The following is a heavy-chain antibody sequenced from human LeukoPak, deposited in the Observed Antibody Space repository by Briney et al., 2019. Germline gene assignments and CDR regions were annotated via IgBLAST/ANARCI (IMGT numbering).Heavy chain of an antibody. Sequence: ASVKVSCKASGYTFTSYYMHWVRQAPGQGLEWMGIINPSGGSTSYAQKFQGRVTMTRDTSTSTVYMELSSLRSEDTAVYYCARESMAATAIYSFDYWGQGTLVTDSS. CDR2: INPSGGST. D-gene: IGHD2-2*02. CDR1: GYTFTSYY. CDR3: ARESMAATAIYSFDY. J-gene: IGHJ4*02. V-gene: IGHV1-46*01.